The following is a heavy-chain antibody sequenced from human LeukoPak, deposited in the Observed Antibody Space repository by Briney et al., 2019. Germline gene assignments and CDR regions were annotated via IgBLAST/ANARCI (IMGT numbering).Heavy chain of an antibody. D-gene: IGHD2-21*02. CDR3: ARDAYCGGDCYFAFQH. J-gene: IGHJ1*01. CDR1: GXTVSSNY. CDR2: IHSGGST. Sequence: GGSLRLSCAASGXTVSSNYMNWVRQAPGKGLEWVSVIHSGGSTYYADSVKDRFIISRDNSKNTLYLQMNSLRAEDTAVYYCARDAYCGGDCYFAFQHWGQGTLVTVSS. V-gene: IGHV3-66*01.